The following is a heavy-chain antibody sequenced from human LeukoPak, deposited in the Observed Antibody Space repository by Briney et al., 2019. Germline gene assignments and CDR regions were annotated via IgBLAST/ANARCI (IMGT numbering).Heavy chain of an antibody. D-gene: IGHD5-24*01. Sequence: SVKVSCKASGGTFSSYAISWVRQAPGQGLEWMGRIIPILGIANYAQKFQGRVTITADKSTSTAYMGLSSLRSEDTAVYYCARELVPEMATIPPNYFDYWGQGTLVTVSS. CDR3: ARELVPEMATIPPNYFDY. J-gene: IGHJ4*02. CDR2: IIPILGIA. CDR1: GGTFSSYA. V-gene: IGHV1-69*04.